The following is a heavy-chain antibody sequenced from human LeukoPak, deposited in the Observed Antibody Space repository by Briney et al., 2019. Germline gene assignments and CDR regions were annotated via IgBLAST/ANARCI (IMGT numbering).Heavy chain of an antibody. CDR3: AKVQYVYFGSGSYDMDV. V-gene: IGHV3-23*01. CDR1: GFAFRSYA. CDR2: ISGSGGSA. D-gene: IGHD3-10*01. Sequence: GGSLSHSCAASGFAFRSYAMNWVRQAPGKGLEWVSGISGSGGSAYYAASVKGRFTISRDNSKNTLYLQMNSLRAEDTAVYYCAKVQYVYFGSGSYDMDVWGQGTTVTVSS. J-gene: IGHJ6*02.